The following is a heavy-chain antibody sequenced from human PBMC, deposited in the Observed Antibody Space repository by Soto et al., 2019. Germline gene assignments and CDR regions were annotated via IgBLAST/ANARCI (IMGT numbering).Heavy chain of an antibody. CDR3: ARALSTVTTTYFDY. J-gene: IGHJ4*02. D-gene: IGHD4-17*01. CDR2: IYYSGST. CDR1: GGSISSGGYY. Sequence: SETLSLTCTVSGGSISSGGYYWSWIRQHPGKGLEWIGYIYYSGSTYYNPSLKSRVTISVDTSKNQFSLKLSSVTAADTAVYYCARALSTVTTTYFDYWGQGTLVTVSS. V-gene: IGHV4-31*03.